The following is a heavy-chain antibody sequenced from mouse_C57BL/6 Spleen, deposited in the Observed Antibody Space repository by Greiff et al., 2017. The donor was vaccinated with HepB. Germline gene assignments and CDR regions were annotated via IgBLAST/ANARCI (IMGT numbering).Heavy chain of an antibody. CDR2: INPNYGTT. CDR3: AGSTVVVYCYAMDY. Sequence: VQLQQSGPELVKPGASVKISCKASGYSFTDYNMNWVKQSNGKSLEWIGVINPNYGTTSYNQKFKGKATLTVDQSSSTAYMQLNSLTSEDSAVYYCAGSTVVVYCYAMDYWGQGTSVTVSS. V-gene: IGHV1-39*01. D-gene: IGHD1-1*01. CDR1: GYSFTDYN. J-gene: IGHJ4*01.